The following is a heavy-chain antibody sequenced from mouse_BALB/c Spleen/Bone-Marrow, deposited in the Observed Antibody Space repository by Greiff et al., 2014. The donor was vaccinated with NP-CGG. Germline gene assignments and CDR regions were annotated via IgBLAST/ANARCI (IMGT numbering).Heavy chain of an antibody. CDR3: ASRYDTMDY. CDR1: GYTFSSYW. CDR2: ILPGSGSI. V-gene: IGHV1-9*01. Sequence: QVQLQQPGAELMKPGASVKISCKATGYTFSSYWIGWVKQRPGHGLEWIGEILPGSGSIKYNEKFKGKATLTADTSSNTAYMQLSSLTSEDSAVYYCASRYDTMDYWGQGTSVTVSS. J-gene: IGHJ4*01.